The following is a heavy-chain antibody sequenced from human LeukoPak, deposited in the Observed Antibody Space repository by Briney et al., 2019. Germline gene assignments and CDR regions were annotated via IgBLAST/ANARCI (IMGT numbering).Heavy chain of an antibody. D-gene: IGHD2-2*01. CDR2: ISWNSGSI. CDR1: GFTFDDYA. CDR3: AKASSTDCSSTSCYFDY. J-gene: IGHJ4*02. V-gene: IGHV3-9*01. Sequence: GGSLRLSCAASGFTFDDYAMHWVRQAPGKGLEWVSCISWNSGSIGYADSVKGRFTISRDNAKNSLYLQMNSLRAEDTALHYCAKASSTDCSSTSCYFDYWGRGTLVTVSS.